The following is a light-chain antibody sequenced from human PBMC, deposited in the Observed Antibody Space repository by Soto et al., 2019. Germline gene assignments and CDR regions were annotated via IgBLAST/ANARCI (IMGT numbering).Light chain of an antibody. CDR2: KAS. CDR1: QSISSW. Sequence: DIQMTQSPSTLSASVGDRVTITCRASQSISSWLAWYQQKPGKAPKLLIYKASSLEGGVPSRFSGSGSGTDFPLTISRLQSEDVAVYYCQQYNNWPLFGPGTKVDIK. V-gene: IGKV1-5*03. CDR3: QQYNNWPL. J-gene: IGKJ3*01.